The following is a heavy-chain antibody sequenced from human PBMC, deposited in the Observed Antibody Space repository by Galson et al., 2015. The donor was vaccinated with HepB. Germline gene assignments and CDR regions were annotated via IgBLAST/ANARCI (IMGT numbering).Heavy chain of an antibody. CDR1: GFSVNINY. V-gene: IGHV3-53*01. CDR2: IYSDGTS. CDR3: ASRGIGSAVY. J-gene: IGHJ4*02. D-gene: IGHD3-10*01. Sequence: SLRLSCAASGFSVNINYMTWVRQAPGKGLEWVSIIYSDGTSKYADSVKGRFTISRDDSKNTLYLQMNSLRAEDTAVYYCASRGIGSAVYWGQGTRVTVSS.